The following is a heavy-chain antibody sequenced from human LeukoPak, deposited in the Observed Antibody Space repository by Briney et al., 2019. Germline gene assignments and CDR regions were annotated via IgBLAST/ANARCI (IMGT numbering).Heavy chain of an antibody. D-gene: IGHD3-9*01. CDR2: IIPIFGTA. Sequence: SVKVSCKASGGTFSSYAISWVRQAPGQGLEWMGRIIPIFGTANYAQKFQGRVTITTDESTSTAYMELSSLRSEDTAAYYCARDPGYDILTGRKAPFFDYWGQGTLVTVSS. CDR3: ARDPGYDILTGRKAPFFDY. J-gene: IGHJ4*02. V-gene: IGHV1-69*05. CDR1: GGTFSSYA.